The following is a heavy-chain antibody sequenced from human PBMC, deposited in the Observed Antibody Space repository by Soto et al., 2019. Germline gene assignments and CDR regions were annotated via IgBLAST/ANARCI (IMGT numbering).Heavy chain of an antibody. CDR3: ARDPPTYYYDSSGSL. CDR1: GGSVSSGSYY. CDR2: IYYSGST. Sequence: PSETLSLTCTVSGGSVSSGSYYWSWIRQPPGKGLEWIGYIYYSGSTNYNPSLKSRVTISVDTSKNQFSLKLSSVTAADTAVYYCARDPPTYYYDSSGSLWGQGTLVTVS. D-gene: IGHD3-22*01. J-gene: IGHJ4*02. V-gene: IGHV4-61*01.